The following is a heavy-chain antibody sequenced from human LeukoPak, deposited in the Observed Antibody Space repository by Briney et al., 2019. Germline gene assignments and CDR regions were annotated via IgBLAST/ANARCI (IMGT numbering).Heavy chain of an antibody. CDR3: AKDRIWFGEGGFDY. CDR1: EFTFNNYA. CDR2: ISGSGGST. D-gene: IGHD3-10*01. Sequence: GGSLRLSCAASEFTFNNYAMSWVRQAPGKGLEWVSAISGSGGSTYYAGSVKGRFTISRDNSKNTLYLQMNSLRAEDTAVYYCAKDRIWFGEGGFDYWGQGTLVTVSS. J-gene: IGHJ4*02. V-gene: IGHV3-23*01.